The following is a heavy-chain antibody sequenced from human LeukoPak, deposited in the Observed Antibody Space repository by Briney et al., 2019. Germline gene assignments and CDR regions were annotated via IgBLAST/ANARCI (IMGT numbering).Heavy chain of an antibody. CDR3: ARARAYSSSSLDY. CDR2: IYYSGST. J-gene: IGHJ4*02. V-gene: IGHV4-59*01. Sequence: SETLSLTCTVSGGSISSYYWSWIRQPPGKGLEWIGYIYYSGSTNYNPSLKSRVTISVDTSKSQFSLKLSSVTAADTAVYFCARARAYSSSSLDYWGQGTLVTVSS. CDR1: GGSISSYY. D-gene: IGHD6-6*01.